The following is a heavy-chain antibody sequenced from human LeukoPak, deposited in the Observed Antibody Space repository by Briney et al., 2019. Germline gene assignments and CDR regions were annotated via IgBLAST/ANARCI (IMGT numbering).Heavy chain of an antibody. D-gene: IGHD5-18*01. CDR2: ISYDGSNK. J-gene: IGHJ4*02. Sequence: PGGSLRLSCAASGFTFSSYGMHWVRQAPGKGLEWVAVISYDGSNKYYADSVKGRFTISRDNSKNTLYLQMNSLRAKDTAVYYCAKVGDTAMVRLRGYFDYWGQGTLVTVSS. CDR1: GFTFSSYG. CDR3: AKVGDTAMVRLRGYFDY. V-gene: IGHV3-30*18.